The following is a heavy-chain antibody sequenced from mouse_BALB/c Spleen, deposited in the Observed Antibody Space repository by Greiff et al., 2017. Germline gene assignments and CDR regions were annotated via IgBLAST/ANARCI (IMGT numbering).Heavy chain of an antibody. CDR2: INSNGGST. D-gene: IGHD2-3*01. CDR1: GFTFSSYG. Sequence: EVQLQESGGGLVQPGGSRKLSCAASGFTFSSYGMSWVRQTPDKRLELVATINSNGGSTYYPDSVKGRFTISRDNAKNTLYLQMSSLKSEDTAMYYCAREDGYYVWFAYWGQGTLVTVSA. J-gene: IGHJ3*01. CDR3: AREDGYYVWFAY. V-gene: IGHV5-6-3*01.